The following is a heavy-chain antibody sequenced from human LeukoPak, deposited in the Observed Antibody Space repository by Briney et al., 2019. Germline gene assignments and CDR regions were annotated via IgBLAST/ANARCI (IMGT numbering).Heavy chain of an antibody. CDR2: IWYDGSNK. J-gene: IGHJ6*02. D-gene: IGHD2-2*03. Sequence: HPGGSLRLSCAASGFTFSSYGMHWVRQAPGKGLEWVAVIWYDGSNKYYADSVKGRFTISRDNSKNTLYLQMNSLRAEDTAVYYCARDRSGYCSSTSCLEDHYYYGMDVWGQGTTVTVSS. CDR3: ARDRSGYCSSTSCLEDHYYYGMDV. V-gene: IGHV3-33*01. CDR1: GFTFSSYG.